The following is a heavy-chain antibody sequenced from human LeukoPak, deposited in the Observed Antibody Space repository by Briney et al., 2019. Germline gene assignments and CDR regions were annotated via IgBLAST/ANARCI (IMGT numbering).Heavy chain of an antibody. CDR3: ARGGLIVVVPAAMLRSLSYGMDV. J-gene: IGHJ6*02. CDR2: IYYSGST. D-gene: IGHD2-2*01. CDR1: GGSISSGGYY. Sequence: SETLSLTCTVSGGSISSGGYYWSWIRQPPGKGLEWIGYIYYSGSTYYNPSLKSRVTISVDTSKNQFSLKLSSVTAADTAVYYCARGGLIVVVPAAMLRSLSYGMDVWGQGTTVTVSS. V-gene: IGHV4-30-2*01.